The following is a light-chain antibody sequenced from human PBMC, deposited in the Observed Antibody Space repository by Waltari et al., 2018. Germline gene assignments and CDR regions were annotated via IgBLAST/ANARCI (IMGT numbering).Light chain of an antibody. V-gene: IGLV2-11*01. CDR3: CSYAGSYTLI. Sequence: QSALTQPRSVSGSPGQSVTIYCTGTSGDVGGYNFVSWYQHHPGKAPKVLIYDVNERPSGVPDRFSGSKSGNTASLTISGLQPEDEADYYCCSYAGSYTLIFGGGTKLTVL. CDR2: DVN. CDR1: SGDVGGYNF. J-gene: IGLJ2*01.